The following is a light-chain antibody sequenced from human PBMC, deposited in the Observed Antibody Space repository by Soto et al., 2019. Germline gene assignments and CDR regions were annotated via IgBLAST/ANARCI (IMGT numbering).Light chain of an antibody. Sequence: DIVMTQSPLSLSVSPGEPASISCRSSQSLLRNNGRNYLDWYVQKPGQSPQLLIYLGSTRASGVPDRFSGSGSGEDFTLIISRVEAADVGVDFCMQAQQTPRTFGGGTKVELK. CDR1: QSLLRNNGRNY. CDR2: LGS. J-gene: IGKJ4*01. V-gene: IGKV2-28*01. CDR3: MQAQQTPRT.